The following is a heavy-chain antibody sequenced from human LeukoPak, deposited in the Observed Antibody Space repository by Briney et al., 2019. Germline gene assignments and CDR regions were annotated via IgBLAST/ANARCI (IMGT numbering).Heavy chain of an antibody. V-gene: IGHV4-34*01. Sequence: ESSETLSLTCAVYGGSFSGYYWSWIRQPPGKGLEWIGEINHSGSTNYNPSLKSRVTISVDTSKNQFSLKMSSVTAADTAVYFCARGGPPGYYYDYYMDVWGKGTTVTISS. J-gene: IGHJ6*03. CDR1: GGSFSGYY. CDR3: ARGGPPGYYYDYYMDV. CDR2: INHSGST.